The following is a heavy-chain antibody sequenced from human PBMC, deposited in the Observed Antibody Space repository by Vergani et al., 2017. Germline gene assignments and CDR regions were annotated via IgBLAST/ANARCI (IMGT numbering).Heavy chain of an antibody. V-gene: IGHV1-18*01. CDR3: ARGGGQTALDL. J-gene: IGHJ1*01. Sequence: QVQLVQSGAEVKTPGASVKVSCKASGYTFTKFGITWVRQAPGQGLQWMGWISAYNANTNFARKLQGRVFMTTDTSTRTAYMELRSLRSDDTAVYYCARGGGQTALDLWGQGTLVTVSS. CDR2: ISAYNANT. D-gene: IGHD5-18*01. CDR1: GYTFTKFG.